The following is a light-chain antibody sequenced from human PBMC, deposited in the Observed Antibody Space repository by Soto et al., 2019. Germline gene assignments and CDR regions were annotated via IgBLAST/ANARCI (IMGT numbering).Light chain of an antibody. V-gene: IGKV3-15*01. CDR3: QQYQTWPFP. CDR2: AAS. CDR1: QRVSSH. Sequence: EIVMTQSPATLSVSPGEGATLSCRANQRVSSHLAWYQHKPGQAPRLLIHAASTRAPGIPARFSGSGSGTEFTLTIRSLQSEDFAVYYCQQYQTWPFPFGQGTKLEIK. J-gene: IGKJ2*01.